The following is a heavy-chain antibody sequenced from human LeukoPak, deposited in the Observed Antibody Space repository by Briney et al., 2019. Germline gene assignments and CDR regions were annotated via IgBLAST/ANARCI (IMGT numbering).Heavy chain of an antibody. Sequence: GGSLRLSCAASGFTFTNDFMTWVRQAPGKGLEWVSVIYSGGSTYYADSVKGRFTISRDNSKNTLYLQMNSLRAEDTAVYYCARAVGRAAAGTILDYWGQGTLVTVSS. CDR3: ARAVGRAAAGTILDY. V-gene: IGHV3-53*01. CDR2: IYSGGST. D-gene: IGHD6-13*01. CDR1: GFTFTNDF. J-gene: IGHJ4*02.